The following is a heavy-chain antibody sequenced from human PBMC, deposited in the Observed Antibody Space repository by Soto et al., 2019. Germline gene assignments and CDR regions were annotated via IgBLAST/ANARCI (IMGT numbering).Heavy chain of an antibody. V-gene: IGHV3-23*01. CDR1: GFTFSSYA. CDR3: AKGGSYYPLFDY. J-gene: IGHJ4*02. Sequence: EVQLLESGGGLVQPGGSLRLSCAASGFTFSSYAMSWVRQAPGQGLEWVSAISGSGGSTYYADSVKGRFTISRDNSKNTLYLQMNSLRAEDTAVYYCAKGGSYYPLFDYWGQGTLVTVSS. CDR2: ISGSGGST. D-gene: IGHD1-26*01.